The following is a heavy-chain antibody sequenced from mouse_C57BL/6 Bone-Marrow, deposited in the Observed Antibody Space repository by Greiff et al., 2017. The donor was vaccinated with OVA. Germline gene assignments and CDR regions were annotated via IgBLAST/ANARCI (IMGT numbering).Heavy chain of an antibody. J-gene: IGHJ4*01. V-gene: IGHV1-59*01. CDR3: ARDDPLCYAMDY. Sequence: QVLLQQPGAELVRPGTSVKLSCKASGYTFTSYWMHWVKQRPGQGLEWIGVIDPSDSYTNYNQKFKGKATLTVDTSSSTAYMQLSSLTSEDSAVYYCARDDPLCYAMDYWGQGTSVTVSS. D-gene: IGHD2-3*01. CDR1: GYTFTSYW. CDR2: IDPSDSYT.